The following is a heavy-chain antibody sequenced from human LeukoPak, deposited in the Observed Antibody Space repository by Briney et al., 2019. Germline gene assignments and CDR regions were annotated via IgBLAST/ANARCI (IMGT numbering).Heavy chain of an antibody. CDR3: ARIPLYYYDSSGYSPIFDY. J-gene: IGHJ4*02. V-gene: IGHV1-2*02. CDR1: GYTFTGYY. Sequence: ASVKVSCKASGYTFTGYYMHWVRQAPGQGLEWRGWINPNSGGTNYAQKFQGRVTMTRDTSISTAYMELSRLRSDDTAVYYCARIPLYYYDSSGYSPIFDYWGQGTLVTVSS. D-gene: IGHD3-22*01. CDR2: INPNSGGT.